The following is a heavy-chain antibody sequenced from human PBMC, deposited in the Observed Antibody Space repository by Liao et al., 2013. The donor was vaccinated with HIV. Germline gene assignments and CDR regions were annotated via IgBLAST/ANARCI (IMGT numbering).Heavy chain of an antibody. D-gene: IGHD6-6*01. J-gene: IGHJ1*01. CDR1: GGSISSGGYS. Sequence: QLQLQESGSGLVKPSQTLSLTCAVSGGSISSGGYSWSWIRQPPGKGLEWIGEINHSGSTNYNPSLKSRVTISVDTSKNQFSLKVNSVTAADTAVYYCARGFIQTVAGRYFQHWGQGTLVTVSS. V-gene: IGHV4-30-2*01. CDR2: INHSGST. CDR3: ARGFIQTVAGRYFQH.